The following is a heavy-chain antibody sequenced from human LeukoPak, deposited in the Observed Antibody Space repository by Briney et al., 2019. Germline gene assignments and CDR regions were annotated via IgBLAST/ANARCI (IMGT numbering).Heavy chain of an antibody. D-gene: IGHD6-19*01. CDR3: AKDTVAGTFNPLFDY. J-gene: IGHJ4*02. V-gene: IGHV3-9*01. CDR1: GFTFDDYA. CDR2: ISWNSGSI. Sequence: PGRSPRLSCAASGFTFDDYAMHWVRQAPGKGLEWVSGISWNSGSIGYADSVKGRFTISRDNAKNSLYLQMNSLRAEDTALYYCAKDTVAGTFNPLFDYWGQGTLVTVSS.